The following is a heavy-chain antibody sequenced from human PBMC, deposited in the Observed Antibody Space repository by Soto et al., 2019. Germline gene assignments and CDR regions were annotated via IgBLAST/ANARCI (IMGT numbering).Heavy chain of an antibody. D-gene: IGHD3-22*01. J-gene: IGHJ3*02. CDR1: GGSISSGGYY. V-gene: IGHV4-31*03. CDR3: ARVGCYDGSGYNAFHI. CDR2: IYYSGST. Sequence: SETLSLTCTVSGGSISSGGYYWSWIRQHPGKGLEWIGYIYYSGSTYYNPPLKSRVTISVDTSKNQFSLKLSSVTAADTAVYYCARVGCYDGSGYNAFHIWGQGTMVTVSS.